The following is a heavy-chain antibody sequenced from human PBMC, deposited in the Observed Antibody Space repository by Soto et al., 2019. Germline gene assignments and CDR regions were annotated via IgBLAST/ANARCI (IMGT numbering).Heavy chain of an antibody. D-gene: IGHD6-19*01. CDR3: ARDAGDQGMGSGWYLPY. Sequence: QVLLVESGGGVVQPGSSLRLSCAASGFTFSMFAIHWLRQAPGKGLEWVAVVSFDGTNKYYANSVKGRFTISRDYAKNTLYLEMNSLRADDTAVYYCARDAGDQGMGSGWYLPYWRQGTLVTVSS. CDR1: GFTFSMFA. J-gene: IGHJ4*02. CDR2: VSFDGTNK. V-gene: IGHV3-30*03.